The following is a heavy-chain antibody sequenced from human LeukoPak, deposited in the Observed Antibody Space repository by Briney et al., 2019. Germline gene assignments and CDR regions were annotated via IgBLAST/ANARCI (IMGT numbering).Heavy chain of an antibody. J-gene: IGHJ4*02. D-gene: IGHD3-3*01. CDR1: GYTFTSYY. CDR2: INPSGGST. CDR3: ARQTYYDFWSGYYRGYFDY. Sequence: ASVKVSCKASGYTFTSYYMHWVRQAPGQGLEWMGIINPSGGSTSYAQKFQGRVTMTRDNSTSTVYMELSSLRSEDTAVYYCARQTYYDFWSGYYRGYFDYWGQGTLVTVSS. V-gene: IGHV1-46*01.